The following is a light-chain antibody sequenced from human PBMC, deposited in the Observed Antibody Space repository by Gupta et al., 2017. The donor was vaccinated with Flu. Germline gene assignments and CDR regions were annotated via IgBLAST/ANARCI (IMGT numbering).Light chain of an antibody. Sequence: EIVLTQSPATLSLSPGERTTLSCRASQTFPNFLAWYQHKPGQAPRILIYETSKRATGIPGRFSGNGSGTDFCRPSKSVAAEDYEVDDGQLSYAFGGGTTVEIK. CDR2: ETS. V-gene: IGKV3-11*01. CDR1: QTFPNF. CDR3: QLSYA. J-gene: IGKJ4*01.